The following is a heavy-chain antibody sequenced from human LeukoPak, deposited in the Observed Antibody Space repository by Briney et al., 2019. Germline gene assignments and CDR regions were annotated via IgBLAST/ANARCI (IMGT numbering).Heavy chain of an antibody. D-gene: IGHD3-22*01. CDR1: GFTFSSYS. J-gene: IGHJ6*02. CDR3: ARDGRSYYYDSSGYYSGMDV. Sequence: GGSLRLSCAASGFTFSSYSMNWVRQAPGKGLEWVSSISSSSSYIYYADSVKGRFTISRDNAKNSLYLQMNSLRAEDTAVYYCARDGRSYYYDSSGYYSGMDVWGQGTTVTVSS. V-gene: IGHV3-21*01. CDR2: ISSSSSYI.